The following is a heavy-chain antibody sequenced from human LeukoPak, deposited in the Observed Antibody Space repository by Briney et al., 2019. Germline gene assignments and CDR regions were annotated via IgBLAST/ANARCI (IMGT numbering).Heavy chain of an antibody. CDR1: GYTFTSYD. CDR2: MNPNSGNT. Sequence: ASVKVSCKASGYTFTSYDINWVRQATGQGLEWMGWMNPNSGNTGYAQKFQGRVTITRNTSISTAYMELSSLRSEDTAVYYCAKEPNGKLKLNPEDRYCSGGSCYSWFDPWGQGTLVTVSS. J-gene: IGHJ5*02. V-gene: IGHV1-8*03. CDR3: AKEPNGKLKLNPEDRYCSGGSCYSWFDP. D-gene: IGHD2-15*01.